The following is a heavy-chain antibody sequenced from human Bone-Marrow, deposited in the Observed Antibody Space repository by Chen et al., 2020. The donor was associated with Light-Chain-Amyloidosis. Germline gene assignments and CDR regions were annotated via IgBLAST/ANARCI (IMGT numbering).Heavy chain of an antibody. D-gene: IGHD5-12*01. V-gene: IGHV5-51*01. CDR2: IYPDDSDA. CDR1: GYTFPNYW. Sequence: EVQLEQSGPEVKKPGESLKIHCKGYGYTFPNYWIGWVRQMPVIGLEWMGVIYPDDSDALYSPSFEGQVTISADKSITTAYLQWRSLKASDTAMYYCARRRDGYNFDYWGQGTLVTVSS. J-gene: IGHJ4*02. CDR3: ARRRDGYNFDY.